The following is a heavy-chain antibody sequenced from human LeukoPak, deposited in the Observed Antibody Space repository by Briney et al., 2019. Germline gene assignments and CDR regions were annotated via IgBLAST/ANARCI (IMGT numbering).Heavy chain of an antibody. V-gene: IGHV1-24*01. D-gene: IGHD5-18*01. CDR2: FDPEDGET. Sequence: ASVKVSCKVSGYTLTELSMHWVRQAPGKGLEWMGGFDPEDGETIYAQKFQGRVTMTEDTSTDTAYMELSSLRSEDTAVYYCAKRTTMVWPWDYWGQGTLVTVSS. CDR3: AKRTTMVWPWDY. J-gene: IGHJ4*02. CDR1: GYTLTELS.